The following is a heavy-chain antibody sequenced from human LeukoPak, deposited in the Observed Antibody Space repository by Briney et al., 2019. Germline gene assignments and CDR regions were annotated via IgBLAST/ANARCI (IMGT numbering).Heavy chain of an antibody. J-gene: IGHJ4*02. CDR3: ARALYGSGSYYKGPQYYFDY. Sequence: ASVKVSCKVSGYTLTELSMHWVRQAPGKGLEWMGGFDPEDGETIYAQEFQGRVTITRDTSASTAYMELSSLRSEDMAVYYCARALYGSGSYYKGPQYYFDYWGQGTLVTVSS. D-gene: IGHD3-10*01. V-gene: IGHV1-24*01. CDR1: GYTLTELS. CDR2: FDPEDGET.